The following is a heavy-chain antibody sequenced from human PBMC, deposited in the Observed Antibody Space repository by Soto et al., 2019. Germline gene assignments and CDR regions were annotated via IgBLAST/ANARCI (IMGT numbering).Heavy chain of an antibody. CDR2: ISGSGGST. V-gene: IGHV3-23*01. J-gene: IGHJ4*02. CDR1: GFNFSSYA. Sequence: PGGSLRLSSAASGFNFSSYAMSWVRQEPGKGLEWVSAISGSGGSTYYADSVKGRFTISRDNSKNTLYLQMNSLRAEDTAVYYCAKINGSGYHAPFDYWGQGTLVTVSS. CDR3: AKINGSGYHAPFDY. D-gene: IGHD3-22*01.